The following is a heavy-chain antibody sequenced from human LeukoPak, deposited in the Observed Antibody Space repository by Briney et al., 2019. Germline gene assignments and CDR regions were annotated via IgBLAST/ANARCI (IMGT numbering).Heavy chain of an antibody. V-gene: IGHV1-69*13. Sequence: SVKVSCKASGGTFSSYAISWVRQAPGQGLEWMGGIIPIFGTANYAQKFQGRVTITADESTSTAYMELSSLRSEDTAVYYCASSPGGLRFLEWLFFDYWGQGTLVTVSS. D-gene: IGHD3-3*01. J-gene: IGHJ4*02. CDR2: IIPIFGTA. CDR1: GGTFSSYA. CDR3: ASSPGGLRFLEWLFFDY.